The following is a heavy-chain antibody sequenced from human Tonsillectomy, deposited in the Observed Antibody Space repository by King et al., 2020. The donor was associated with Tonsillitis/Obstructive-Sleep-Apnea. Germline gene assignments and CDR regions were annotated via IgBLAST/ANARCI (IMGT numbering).Heavy chain of an antibody. CDR1: VFTFSDST. CDR3: TTGYGDY. V-gene: IGHV3-73*01. Sequence: VQLVESGGGLVQPGGSLKLSCAASVFTFSDSTMHWVRQASGKGLEWVGRIRSKANSYATVFAASVKGRFTISRDDLKNTAYLQMNSLKTEDTAVYHCTTGYGDYWGQGTLVTVSS. D-gene: IGHD5-12*01. J-gene: IGHJ4*02. CDR2: IRSKANSYAT.